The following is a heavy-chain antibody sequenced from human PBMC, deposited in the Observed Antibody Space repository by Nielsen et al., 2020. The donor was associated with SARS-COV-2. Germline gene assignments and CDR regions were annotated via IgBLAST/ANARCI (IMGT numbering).Heavy chain of an antibody. Sequence: GESLKISCAASGFTFSSYWMSWVRQAPGKGLEWVANIKQDGSEKYYVDSVKGRFTISRNNAKNSLYLQMNSLRAEDTAVYYCARTVGTVITYYFDYWGQGTLVTVSS. D-gene: IGHD4-17*01. CDR3: ARTVGTVITYYFDY. CDR1: GFTFSSYW. V-gene: IGHV3-7*01. CDR2: IKQDGSEK. J-gene: IGHJ4*02.